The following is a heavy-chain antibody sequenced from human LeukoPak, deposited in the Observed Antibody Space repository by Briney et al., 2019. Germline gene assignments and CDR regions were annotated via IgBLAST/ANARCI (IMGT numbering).Heavy chain of an antibody. CDR2: IYPDDSDT. J-gene: IGHJ4*02. CDR3: ARRAQQGSLTGPFDY. Sequence: GESLKISCKGSGYSFTTDYIDWVRQMPGKGLEWMGIIYPDDSDTRYSPSFQGQVTISADKSISTAYLQWSSLKASDTAMYYCARRAQQGSLTGPFDYWGQGTLVTVSS. CDR1: GYSFTTDY. D-gene: IGHD1-26*01. V-gene: IGHV5-51*01.